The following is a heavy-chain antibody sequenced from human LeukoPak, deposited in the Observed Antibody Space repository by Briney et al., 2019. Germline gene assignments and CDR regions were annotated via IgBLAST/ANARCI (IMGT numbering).Heavy chain of an antibody. D-gene: IGHD3-22*01. V-gene: IGHV4-61*02. CDR2: IYTSGST. J-gene: IGHJ6*03. CDR3: AREVRDSGYYYYYYYMDV. CDR1: GGSISSGSYY. Sequence: SETLSLTCTVSGGSISSGSYYWSWIRQPAGNGLEWIGRIYTSGSTNYNPSLKSRVTISVDTSKNQFSLKLSSVTAADTAVYYCAREVRDSGYYYYYYYMDVWGKGTTVTISS.